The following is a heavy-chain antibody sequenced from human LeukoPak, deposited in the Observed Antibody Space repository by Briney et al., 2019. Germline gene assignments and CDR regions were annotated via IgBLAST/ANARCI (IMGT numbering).Heavy chain of an antibody. CDR3: AKTPGGYSSSWYVY. J-gene: IGHJ4*02. D-gene: IGHD6-13*01. V-gene: IGHV3-23*01. CDR1: GFTFSSYA. Sequence: GRSLRLSCAASGFTFSSYAMSWVRQAPGKGLGWVSAISGSGGSTYYADSVKGRFTISRDNSKNTLYLQMNSLRAEDTAVYYCAKTPGGYSSSWYVYWGQGTLVTVSS. CDR2: ISGSGGST.